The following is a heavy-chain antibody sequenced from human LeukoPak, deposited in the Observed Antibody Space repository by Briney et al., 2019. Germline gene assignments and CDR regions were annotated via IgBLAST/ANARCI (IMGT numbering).Heavy chain of an antibody. D-gene: IGHD2-15*01. V-gene: IGHV3-11*04. Sequence: GSLRLSCPATRLTSSDSYMSWMRQAPGRGLEWLSYILPRGTTRFYADSVKGRFTISRDNANNLLYLQMNSLTVADTTVYFCATGQRAECSGCACSPVWVDAWGQGDLVTVSS. CDR2: ILPRGTTR. J-gene: IGHJ5*02. CDR1: RLTSSDSY. CDR3: ATGQRAECSGCACSPVWVDA.